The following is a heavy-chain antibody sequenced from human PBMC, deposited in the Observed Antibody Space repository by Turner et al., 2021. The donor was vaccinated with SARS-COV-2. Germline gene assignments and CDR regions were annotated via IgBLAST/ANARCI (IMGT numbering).Heavy chain of an antibody. Sequence: QLQLQESGPGLVKPSETLSLTCTVSGGSISSSSYYWGWFRQPPGKGLEWIGSIYYSGRTYYNPSLKSRVTISVDTSKNQFSLKLSSVTAADTAVYYCARGRIMITFGGVIPNWFDPWGQGTLVTVSS. D-gene: IGHD3-16*02. CDR3: ARGRIMITFGGVIPNWFDP. J-gene: IGHJ5*02. CDR1: GGSISSSSYY. CDR2: IYYSGRT. V-gene: IGHV4-39*01.